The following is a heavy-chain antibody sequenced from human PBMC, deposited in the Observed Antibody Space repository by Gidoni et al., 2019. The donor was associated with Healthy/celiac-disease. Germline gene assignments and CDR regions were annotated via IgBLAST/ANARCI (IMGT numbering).Heavy chain of an antibody. CDR1: GYSFTSYW. CDR2: IYPGDSDT. J-gene: IGHJ4*02. CDR3: ARRRAGGSFTYYFDY. D-gene: IGHD1-26*01. Sequence: EVQLVQSGAEGKKPGESLKISCKGSGYSFTSYWIGWVRQMPGKGLEWMGIIYPGDSDTRYSPSFQGQATISADKSISTAYLQWSSLKASDTAMYYCARRRAGGSFTYYFDYWGQGTLVTVSS. V-gene: IGHV5-51*03.